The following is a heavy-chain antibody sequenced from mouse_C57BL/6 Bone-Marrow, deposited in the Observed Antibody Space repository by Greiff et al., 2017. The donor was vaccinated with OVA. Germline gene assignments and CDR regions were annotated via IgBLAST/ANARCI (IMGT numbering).Heavy chain of an antibody. V-gene: IGHV1-81*01. CDR2: IYPRSGNI. CDR1: GYTFTSYG. Sequence: VKLMESGAELARPGASVKLSCKASGYTFTSYGISWVKQRTGQGLEWIGEIYPRSGNIYYNEKFKGKATLTADKSSSTAYMELRSLTSEDSAVYFCARRNYGSSYAMDYWGQGTSVTVSS. CDR3: ARRNYGSSYAMDY. J-gene: IGHJ4*01. D-gene: IGHD1-1*01.